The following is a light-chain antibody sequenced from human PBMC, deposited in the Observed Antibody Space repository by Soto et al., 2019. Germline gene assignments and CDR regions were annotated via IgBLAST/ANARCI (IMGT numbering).Light chain of an antibody. J-gene: IGLJ2*01. CDR3: SSFTSTSGL. CDR2: DVS. V-gene: IGLV2-14*03. Sequence: QSVLTQPASVSGSPGQSITISCTGAVSEVAGYTYVSWYQQLPGKGPKVNIYDVSNRPSGVSNRFSGSKSGTTASLTISGLQAEDEADYYCSSFTSTSGLFGGGTKLTVL. CDR1: VSEVAGYTY.